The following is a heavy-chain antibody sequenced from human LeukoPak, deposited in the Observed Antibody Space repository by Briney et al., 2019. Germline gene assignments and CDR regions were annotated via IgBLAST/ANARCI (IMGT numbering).Heavy chain of an antibody. CDR1: GFTFSNYA. V-gene: IGHV3-30*02. J-gene: IGHJ4*02. CDR2: IRYDGRNK. D-gene: IGHD5-24*01. Sequence: PGGSLRLSCAASGFTFSNYAMNWVRQAPGKGLEWVAFIRYDGRNKYSADSVKGRFTISRDNAKNSLYLQMNSLRAEDTAVYYCARDVRRWLQLRVGGYFDYWGQGTLVTVSS. CDR3: ARDVRRWLQLRVGGYFDY.